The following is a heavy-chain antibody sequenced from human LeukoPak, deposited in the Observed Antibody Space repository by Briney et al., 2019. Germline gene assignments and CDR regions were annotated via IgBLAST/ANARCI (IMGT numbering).Heavy chain of an antibody. CDR1: GGSISGNAYY. J-gene: IGHJ4*02. CDR3: ARRADRRGYSGYELDY. CDR2: IFYSGST. V-gene: IGHV4-39*07. Sequence: PSETLSLTCTVSGGSISGNAYYWGWIRQPPGKGLEWIGSIFYSGSTYYNPSLKSRVTMSVDTSKNQFSLKLSSVTAVDTAVYYCARRADRRGYSGYELDYWGQGTLVTVSS. D-gene: IGHD5-12*01.